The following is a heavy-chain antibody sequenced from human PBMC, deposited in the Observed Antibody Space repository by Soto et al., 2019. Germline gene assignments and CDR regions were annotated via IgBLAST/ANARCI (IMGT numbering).Heavy chain of an antibody. CDR1: GFSLSTSGVG. CDR3: AHRPPFRIAAAAPRSYYFDY. J-gene: IGHJ4*02. Sequence: SGPTLVKPTQTLTLTCTFSGFSLSTSGVGVGWIRQPPGKALEWLALIYWDDEKRYSPSLKSRPTITKDTSKNQVVLTMTNMDPVDTATYYCAHRPPFRIAAAAPRSYYFDYWGQGTLVTVSS. V-gene: IGHV2-5*02. CDR2: IYWDDEK. D-gene: IGHD6-13*01.